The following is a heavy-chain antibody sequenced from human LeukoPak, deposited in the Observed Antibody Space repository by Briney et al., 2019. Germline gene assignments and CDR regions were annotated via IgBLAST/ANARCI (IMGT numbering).Heavy chain of an antibody. CDR1: GYYFINHY. V-gene: IGHV1-46*01. Sequence: ASVKVSCKASGYYFINHYIHWVRQAPGQGLQWMGVTRPGGGTTGYAQNFHVRVSMTSDTSTSTAYMELSSLRPEDTAVYCTRTVNSWFDPWGQGTPVTVSS. J-gene: IGHJ5*02. CDR2: TRPGGGTT. CDR3: RTVNSWFDP. D-gene: IGHD3-3*01.